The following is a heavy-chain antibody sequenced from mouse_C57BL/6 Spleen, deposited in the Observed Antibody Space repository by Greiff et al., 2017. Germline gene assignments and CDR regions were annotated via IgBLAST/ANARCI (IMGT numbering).Heavy chain of an antibody. Sequence: EVKVVESGGGLVQPGGSLSLSCAASGFTFTDYYMSWVRQPPGKALEWLGFIRNKANGYTTEYSASVKGRFTISRDNSQSILYLQMNALRAEDSATYYCARSPYYYGSSPYYAMDYWGQGTSVTVSS. V-gene: IGHV7-3*01. CDR2: IRNKANGYTT. CDR1: GFTFTDYY. J-gene: IGHJ4*01. CDR3: ARSPYYYGSSPYYAMDY. D-gene: IGHD1-1*01.